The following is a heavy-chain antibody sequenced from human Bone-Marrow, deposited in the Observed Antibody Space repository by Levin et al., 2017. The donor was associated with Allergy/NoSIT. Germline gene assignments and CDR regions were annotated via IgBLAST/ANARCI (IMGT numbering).Heavy chain of an antibody. J-gene: IGHJ6*03. D-gene: IGHD3-9*01. CDR3: AREDRYFDWLSSRTSSYFYMDV. CDR1: GDSISAGGYY. V-gene: IGHV4-61*02. CDR2: IYGSGGT. Sequence: SQTLSLTCTVSGDSISAGGYYWSWIRQPAGKGLEWIGRIYGSGGTNYNPSLKSRATILGDMSKKKFSLNLSSVSAADTGVYYCAREDRYFDWLSSRTSSYFYMDVWGKGTTVTVSS.